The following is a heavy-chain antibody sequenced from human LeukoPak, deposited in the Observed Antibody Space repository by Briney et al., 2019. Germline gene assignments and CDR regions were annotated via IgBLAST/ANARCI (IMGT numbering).Heavy chain of an antibody. V-gene: IGHV1-58*02. CDR1: GFTFTSSA. CDR2: IVVGSGNT. D-gene: IGHD3-10*01. CDR3: AARERRVRGVIILSPRMDV. Sequence: ASVKVSCKASGFTFTSSAMQWVRQARGQRLEWIGWIVVGSGNTNYAQKFQERATITRDMSTSTAYMGLSSLRSEDTAVYYCAARERRVRGVIILSPRMDVWGQGTTVTVSS. J-gene: IGHJ6*02.